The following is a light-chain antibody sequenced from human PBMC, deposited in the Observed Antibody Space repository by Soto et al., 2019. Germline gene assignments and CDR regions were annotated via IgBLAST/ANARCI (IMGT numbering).Light chain of an antibody. CDR1: QSVASN. J-gene: IGKJ4*01. V-gene: IGKV3-15*01. CDR3: QQYNNWPPLT. CDR2: GAS. Sequence: EIVMTQFPATLPVSPGERVTLPYRASQSVASNLAWYQQRPGQAPRLLIYGASSRATGIPARFSGSGSGTEFTLTISSLQSEDFAVYYCQQYNNWPPLTFGGGTKVEIK.